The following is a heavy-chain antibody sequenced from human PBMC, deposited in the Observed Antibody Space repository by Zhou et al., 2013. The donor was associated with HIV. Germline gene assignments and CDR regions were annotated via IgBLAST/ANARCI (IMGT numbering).Heavy chain of an antibody. J-gene: IGHJ4*02. CDR2: ISVYSGNT. CDR1: GYPFGTYG. CDR3: ARDLAYRTSSHYFDS. V-gene: IGHV1-18*01. Sequence: QGQLVQSGGEVKKPGASLRVSCEGSGYPFGTYGLNWVRQAPGQGLQWMGWISVYSGNTDYAQKFQGRVTLTTDTSTNTAYMELRGLTSDDTAVYYCARDLAYRTSSHYFDSWGQGTLVTVSS. D-gene: IGHD6-6*01.